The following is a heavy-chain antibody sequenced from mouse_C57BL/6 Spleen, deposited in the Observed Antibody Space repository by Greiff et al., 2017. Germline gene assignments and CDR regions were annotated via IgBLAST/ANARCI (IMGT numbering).Heavy chain of an antibody. Sequence: QVQLQQPGAELVKPGASVKLSCKASGYTFTSYWMHWVKQRPGQGLEWIGMIHPNSGSTNYNEKFKSKATLTVDKSSSTAYMQLSSLTSEDSAVYYCARSGWDGGAYWGQGTLVTVSA. CDR2: IHPNSGST. CDR3: ARSGWDGGAY. CDR1: GYTFTSYW. D-gene: IGHD4-1*01. J-gene: IGHJ3*01. V-gene: IGHV1-64*01.